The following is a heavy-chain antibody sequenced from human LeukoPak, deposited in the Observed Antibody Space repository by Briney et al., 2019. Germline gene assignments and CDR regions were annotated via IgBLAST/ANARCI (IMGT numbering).Heavy chain of an antibody. D-gene: IGHD3-10*01. J-gene: IGHJ6*04. CDR1: GYTLTELP. V-gene: IGHV1-24*01. CDR3: ATDLEGSGSSGRYYYYGMDV. CDR2: FDPEDCET. Sequence: ASVKVSCKVSGYTLTELPMHWVRQAPGKGLEWMGGFDPEDCETIYAQKFQGRVTMTEDTSTDTAYMELSSLRSEDTAVYYCATDLEGSGSSGRYYYYGMDVWGKGTTVTVSS.